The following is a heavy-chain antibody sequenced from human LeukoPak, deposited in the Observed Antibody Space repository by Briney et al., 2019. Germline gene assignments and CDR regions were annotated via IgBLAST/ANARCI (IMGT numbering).Heavy chain of an antibody. J-gene: IGHJ4*02. CDR1: GFTFSSYG. V-gene: IGHV3-23*01. CDR3: AKFSFSTVTTEAYFDY. CDR2: ISGSGGST. D-gene: IGHD4-17*01. Sequence: GGSLRLSCAASGFTFSSYGMHWVRQAPGKGLEWVSAISGSGGSTYYADSVKGRFTISRDNSKNTLYLQMNSLRAEDTAVYYCAKFSFSTVTTEAYFDYWGQGTLVTVSS.